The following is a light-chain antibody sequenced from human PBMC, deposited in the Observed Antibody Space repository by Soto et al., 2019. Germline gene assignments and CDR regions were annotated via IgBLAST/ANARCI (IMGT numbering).Light chain of an antibody. CDR1: QSVKNNY. CDR2: DAS. Sequence: EIVLKQSPDTLSLSPGERATLSCRASQSVKNNYLAWYQQKPGQPPRFLIYDASSRATGIPDRFSGSGSGTDFTLTISRLEPEDFAVYYCHQYCRTPLTFGGGTKVDIK. J-gene: IGKJ4*01. V-gene: IGKV3-20*01. CDR3: HQYCRTPLT.